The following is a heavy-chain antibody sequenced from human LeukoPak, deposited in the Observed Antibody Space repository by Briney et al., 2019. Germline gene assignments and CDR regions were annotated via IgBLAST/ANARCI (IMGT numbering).Heavy chain of an antibody. CDR2: ISSSSSTI. J-gene: IGHJ4*02. D-gene: IGHD3-16*02. CDR3: ARGKLRLGELSFYY. Sequence: PGGSLRLSCAASGFTFSSYSMNWVRQAPGKGLEWVSYISSSSSTIYYADSVKGRFTISRDNAKNSLYLQMNSLRAEDTAVYYCARGKLRLGELSFYYWGQGTLVTVSS. V-gene: IGHV3-48*01. CDR1: GFTFSSYS.